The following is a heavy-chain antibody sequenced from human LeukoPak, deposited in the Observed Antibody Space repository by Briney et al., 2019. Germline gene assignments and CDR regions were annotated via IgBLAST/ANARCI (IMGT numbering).Heavy chain of an antibody. CDR1: GYTFTSYG. Sequence: GASVKVSCKASGYTFTSYGISWVRQAPGQGLEWMGWISAYDGNTNYAQKLQGRVTMTTDTSTSTAYMELRSLRSDDTAVYYCARVAAAFKVAGHFDYWGQGTLVTVSS. CDR3: ARVAAAFKVAGHFDY. CDR2: ISAYDGNT. V-gene: IGHV1-18*01. D-gene: IGHD6-19*01. J-gene: IGHJ4*02.